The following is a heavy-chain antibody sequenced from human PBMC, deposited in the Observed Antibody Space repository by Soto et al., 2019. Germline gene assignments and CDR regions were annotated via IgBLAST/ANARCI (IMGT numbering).Heavy chain of an antibody. D-gene: IGHD3-10*01. CDR3: ASHMVRGVPFDY. CDR1: GGSISSYY. Sequence: SETLSLTCTVSGGSISSYYWSWVRQPPGKGLEWIGYIYFRGSTNYNPSLKSRVTISLDTSKNQFSLKLSSVTAADTAVYYCASHMVRGVPFDYWGPGTLVTVSS. J-gene: IGHJ4*02. CDR2: IYFRGST. V-gene: IGHV4-59*08.